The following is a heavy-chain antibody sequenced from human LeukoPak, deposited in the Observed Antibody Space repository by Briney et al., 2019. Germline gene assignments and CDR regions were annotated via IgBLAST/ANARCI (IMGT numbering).Heavy chain of an antibody. CDR2: INPNSGGT. V-gene: IGHV1-2*02. CDR1: GYTFTGYY. D-gene: IGHD3-10*01. J-gene: IGHJ4*02. Sequence: ASAKVSCKASGYTFTGYYMHWVRQAPGQGLEWMGWINPNSGGTNYAQKFQGRVTMTRDTSISTAYMELSRLRSDDTAVYYCARTGFGELPYYFDYWGQGTLVTVSS. CDR3: ARTGFGELPYYFDY.